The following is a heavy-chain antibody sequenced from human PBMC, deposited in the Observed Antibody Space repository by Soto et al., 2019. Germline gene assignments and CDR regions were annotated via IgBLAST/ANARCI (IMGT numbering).Heavy chain of an antibody. J-gene: IGHJ6*02. CDR2: VSTNGRST. Sequence: GGSLRLSCRASGLAFGNYAMNWVRQVPGRGLEWVAGVSTNGRSTYYADSVRGRFTISRDNSKLTVYLQMNSLRAEDTAVYYCAKDRAFNYFYGMDVWGQGTTVTAP. V-gene: IGHV3-23*01. CDR1: GLAFGNYA. D-gene: IGHD3-10*01. CDR3: AKDRAFNYFYGMDV.